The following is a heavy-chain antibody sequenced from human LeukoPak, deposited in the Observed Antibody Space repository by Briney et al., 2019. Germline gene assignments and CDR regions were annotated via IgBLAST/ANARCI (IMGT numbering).Heavy chain of an antibody. D-gene: IGHD3-22*01. V-gene: IGHV4-39*01. CDR1: GGSISSSTYY. J-gene: IGHJ4*02. Sequence: PSETLSLICTVSGGSISSSTYYWGWIRQPPGKGLEWIGNIYYSGSTYSNPSLKSRVTISVDTSKNQFSLKLSSVTAADTAVYYCARLYDSSGRKVDYWGQGILVTVSS. CDR3: ARLYDSSGRKVDY. CDR2: IYYSGST.